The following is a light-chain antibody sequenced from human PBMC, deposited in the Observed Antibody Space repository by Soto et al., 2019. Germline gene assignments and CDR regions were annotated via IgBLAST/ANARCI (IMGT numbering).Light chain of an antibody. CDR2: GSS. J-gene: IGKJ2*01. V-gene: IGKV3-20*01. CDR3: HLYGGSPAHI. Sequence: ESVLTQSPGTLSLSPGERATLSCRASQSIGSNHLAWYQQKPGQTPRLLIYGSSSRATGVPDRFTGSGSETDFTLTMSRLEPEDFVVYFCHLYGGSPAHIFGQGTKVEIK. CDR1: QSIGSNH.